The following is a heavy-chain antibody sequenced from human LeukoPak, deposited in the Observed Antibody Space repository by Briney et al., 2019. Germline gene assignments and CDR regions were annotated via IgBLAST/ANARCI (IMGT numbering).Heavy chain of an antibody. V-gene: IGHV3-7*01. CDR2: IKQDGSEK. CDR3: ARGNCSGGSCYHEYYFDY. CDR1: GFTFSSYW. Sequence: PGGSLRLSCAASGFTFSSYWMSWVRQAPGKGLEWVANIKQDGSEKYYVDSVKGRFTISRDNAKNSLYLQMNSLRAEDTAVYYCARGNCSGGSCYHEYYFDYWGQGTLVTVSS. D-gene: IGHD2-15*01. J-gene: IGHJ4*02.